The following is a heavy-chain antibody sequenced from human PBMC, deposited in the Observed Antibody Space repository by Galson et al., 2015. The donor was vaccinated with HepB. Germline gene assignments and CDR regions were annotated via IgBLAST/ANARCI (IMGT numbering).Heavy chain of an antibody. CDR3: AKGHGTTMVRGVISGYFDY. D-gene: IGHD3-10*01. CDR2: IRYDGSNK. V-gene: IGHV3-30*02. CDR1: GFTFSSYG. J-gene: IGHJ4*02. Sequence: SLRLSCAASGFTFSSYGMHWVRQAPGKGLEWVAFIRYDGSNKYYADSVKGRFTISRDNSKNTLYLQMNSLRAEDTAVYYCAKGHGTTMVRGVISGYFDYWGQGTLVTVSS.